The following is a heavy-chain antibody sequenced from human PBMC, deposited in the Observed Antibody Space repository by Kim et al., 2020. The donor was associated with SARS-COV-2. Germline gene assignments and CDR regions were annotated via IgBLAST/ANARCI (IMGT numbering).Heavy chain of an antibody. Sequence: ADSVKGRFTISRDNSKNTLYLQMSSLRAEDTAVYYCVKSRFLAALGPLDYWGQGTLVTVSS. J-gene: IGHJ4*02. V-gene: IGHV3-64D*06. D-gene: IGHD6-6*01. CDR3: VKSRFLAALGPLDY.